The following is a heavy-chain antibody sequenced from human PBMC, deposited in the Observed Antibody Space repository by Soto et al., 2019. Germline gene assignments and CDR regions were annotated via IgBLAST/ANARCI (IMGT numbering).Heavy chain of an antibody. CDR2: IYQSGSS. CDR1: GGSISSGGYS. V-gene: IGHV4-30-2*01. J-gene: IGHJ6*01. Sequence: TSETRSLTCGASGGSISSGGYSWNWIRQPPGKGLEWIGYIYQSGSSYYNPSLKSRVTISIDRSKNQFSLKLSSVTAADTAMYYCARAHYYYGMDVWGQGTTVTVSS. CDR3: ARAHYYYGMDV.